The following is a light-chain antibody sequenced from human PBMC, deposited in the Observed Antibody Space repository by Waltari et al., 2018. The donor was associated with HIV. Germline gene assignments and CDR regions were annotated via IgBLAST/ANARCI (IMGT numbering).Light chain of an antibody. J-gene: IGLJ3*02. CDR1: SMDIGAYNL. CDR3: ASYTTSSTWV. V-gene: IGLV2-18*02. CDR2: EVT. Sequence: QPALTQPPSVSGSLRQSVTISCTCPSMDIGAYNLLSWYQQSPGTPPKLRLYEVTHRPSGVPVRFSGSKSGNTASLTISGLQADDEADYYCASYTTSSTWVFGGGTKLTVL.